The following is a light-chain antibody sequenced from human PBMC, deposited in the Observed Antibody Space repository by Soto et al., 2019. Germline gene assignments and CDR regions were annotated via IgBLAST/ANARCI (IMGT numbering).Light chain of an antibody. CDR1: SSNIGAGYD. Sequence: QSVLTQPPSVSEAPGQRVTISCTGSSSNIGAGYDVHWYQQLPGTAPKLLIYGNSNRPSGVPDRFSGSKSGTSASLAITGLQAKDEADYYCQSYDSSLSGSVVFGGGTKLTVL. CDR2: GNS. J-gene: IGLJ2*01. CDR3: QSYDSSLSGSVV. V-gene: IGLV1-40*01.